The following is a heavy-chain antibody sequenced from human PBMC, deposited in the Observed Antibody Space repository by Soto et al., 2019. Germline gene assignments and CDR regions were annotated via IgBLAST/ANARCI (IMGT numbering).Heavy chain of an antibody. Sequence: EVQLVESGGGLVQPGRSLRLSCAASGFTFDDYAMHWVRQAPGKGLEWVSGISWNSGSIGYADSVKGRFTISRDNAKNSLYLQMNSLRAEDTALYYCAKEYGDYSFDIWGQGTMVTVSS. CDR2: ISWNSGSI. J-gene: IGHJ3*02. CDR3: AKEYGDYSFDI. CDR1: GFTFDDYA. D-gene: IGHD4-17*01. V-gene: IGHV3-9*01.